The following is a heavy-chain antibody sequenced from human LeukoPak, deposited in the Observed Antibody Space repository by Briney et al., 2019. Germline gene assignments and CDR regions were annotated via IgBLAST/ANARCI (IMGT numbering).Heavy chain of an antibody. CDR3: ARGLSAVVY. J-gene: IGHJ4*02. CDR1: GFTFSDYY. Sequence: GSLRLSCAASGFTFSDYYMSWIRQPPGKGLEWNGEINHSGSTNYNPSLKSRVIISVDTSKKQFSLKLSSVTAADTAVYYCARGLSAVVYWGQGTLVTVSS. D-gene: IGHD3-16*02. CDR2: INHSGST. V-gene: IGHV4-34*01.